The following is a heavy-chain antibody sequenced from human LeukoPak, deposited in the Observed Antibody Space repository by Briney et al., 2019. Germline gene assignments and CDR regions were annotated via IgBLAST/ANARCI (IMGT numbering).Heavy chain of an antibody. Sequence: GGSLRLSCAASGFTFSSYAMHWVRQAPGKGLEYVSAISSNGGSTYYANSVKGRFTISRDNSKNTLYLQMGSLRAEDMAVYYCARECYYYGMDFWGQGTTVTVSS. CDR1: GFTFSSYA. CDR2: ISSNGGST. J-gene: IGHJ6*02. V-gene: IGHV3-64*01. CDR3: ARECYYYGMDF.